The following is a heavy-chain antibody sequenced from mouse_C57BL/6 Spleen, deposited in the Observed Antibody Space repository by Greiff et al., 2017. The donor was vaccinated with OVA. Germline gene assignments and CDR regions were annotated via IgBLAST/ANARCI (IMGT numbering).Heavy chain of an antibody. V-gene: IGHV1-50*01. D-gene: IGHD1-1*01. CDR3: AFITTDAMDY. Sequence: QVQLQQPGAELVKPGASVKLSCKASGYTFTSYWMQWVKQRPGQGLEWIGEIDPSDSYTNYNQKFKGKATLTVDTSSSTAYMQLSSLTSEDSAVYYCAFITTDAMDYWGQGTSVTVSS. CDR2: IDPSDSYT. CDR1: GYTFTSYW. J-gene: IGHJ4*01.